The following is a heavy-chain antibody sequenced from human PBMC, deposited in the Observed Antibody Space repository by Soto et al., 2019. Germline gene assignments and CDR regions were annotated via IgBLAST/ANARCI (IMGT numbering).Heavy chain of an antibody. CDR1: GYSFTSYW. CDR3: ARWGKSGLKYYYGMDV. V-gene: IGHV5-51*01. J-gene: IGHJ6*02. D-gene: IGHD5-12*01. CDR2: IYPGDSDT. Sequence: LKISCKGSGYSFTSYWIGWVRQMPGKGLEWMGIIYPGDSDTRYSPSFQGQVTISADKSISTAYLQWSSLKASDTAMYYCARWGKSGLKYYYGMDVWGQGTTVTVSS.